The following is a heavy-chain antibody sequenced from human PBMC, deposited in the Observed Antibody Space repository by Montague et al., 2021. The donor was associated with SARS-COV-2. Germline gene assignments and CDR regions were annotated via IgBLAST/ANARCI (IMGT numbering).Heavy chain of an antibody. V-gene: IGHV3-23*01. CDR1: GFAFNNYA. D-gene: IGHD6-25*01. CDR3: AKQPGAGAIVYWYFDL. J-gene: IGHJ2*01. Sequence: SQRLSCAASGFAFNNYAMTWVRQPPGKGLEWVSSIFGSGAGTYYADSVKGRFTISRDNSRNTLYLQMNSLRAEDTAKYYCAKQPGAGAIVYWYFDLWGRGTVVSVSS. CDR2: IFGSGAGT.